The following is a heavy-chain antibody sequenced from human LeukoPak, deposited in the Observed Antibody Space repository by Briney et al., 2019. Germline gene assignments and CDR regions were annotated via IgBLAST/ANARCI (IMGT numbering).Heavy chain of an antibody. D-gene: IGHD4-17*01. CDR1: GGSISSYY. CDR2: IYYSGST. J-gene: IGHJ3*02. Sequence: SETLSLTCTVSGGSISSYYWSWIRQPPGKGLEWIGYIYYSGSTIYNPSLKSRVTISVDTSKNQFSLKLSSVTAADTAVYYCARDRSLTLTTVTTYDAFDIWGQGTMVTVSS. CDR3: ARDRSLTLTTVTTYDAFDI. V-gene: IGHV4-59*01.